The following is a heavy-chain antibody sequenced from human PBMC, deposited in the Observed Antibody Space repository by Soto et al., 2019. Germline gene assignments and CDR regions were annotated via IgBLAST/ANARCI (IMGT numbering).Heavy chain of an antibody. J-gene: IGHJ4*02. CDR1: GFSFVNYA. V-gene: IGHV3-23*01. Sequence: GGSLRLSCAASGFSFVNYAMNWVRQAPGKGLEWVSGLSGSGTGTYYADSVKGRFTISRDNSRDTLFLQMNSLTADDTAVYYCAKATTNGGRFNPFDSWGQGALVTVSS. CDR3: AKATTNGGRFNPFDS. D-gene: IGHD6-19*01. CDR2: LSGSGTGT.